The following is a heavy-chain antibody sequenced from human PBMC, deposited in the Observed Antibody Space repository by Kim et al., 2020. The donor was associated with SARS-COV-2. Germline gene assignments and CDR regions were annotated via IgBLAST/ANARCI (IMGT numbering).Heavy chain of an antibody. Sequence: GGSLRLSCTASGLTFGAYTMNWVRQPPGKELQWVSSISNGGGVTNYADSVKGRFTISRDNSKNTLFLQMTSLRAAEDTAVYYCALLRGKVTPLDFWGQGTLVTVSS. J-gene: IGHJ4*02. CDR1: GLTFGAYT. V-gene: IGHV3-23*01. D-gene: IGHD3-10*01. CDR2: ISNGGGVT. CDR3: ALLRGKVTPLDF.